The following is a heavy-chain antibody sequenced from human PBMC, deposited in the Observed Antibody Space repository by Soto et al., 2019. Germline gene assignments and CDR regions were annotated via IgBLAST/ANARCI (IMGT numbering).Heavy chain of an antibody. Sequence: QVQLQESGPGLVKPSQTLSLTCTVSGGSISSGGYHWSWIRQHPGKGLEWIGYIYYSGSTYYNPPLKSRVTISVDTSKNQFSLKLSSVTAADTAVYYCARGGRGWLRALDYWGQGTLVTVSS. CDR2: IYYSGST. V-gene: IGHV4-31*03. CDR3: ARGGRGWLRALDY. J-gene: IGHJ4*02. CDR1: GGSISSGGYH. D-gene: IGHD5-12*01.